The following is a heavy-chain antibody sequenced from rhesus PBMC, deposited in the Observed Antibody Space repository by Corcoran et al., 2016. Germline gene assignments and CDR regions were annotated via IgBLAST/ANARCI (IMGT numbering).Heavy chain of an antibody. V-gene: IGHV1-198*02. D-gene: IGHD2-21*01. J-gene: IGHJ4*01. CDR1: GFTFGSYA. Sequence: QVQLVQSGAEVKKPGASVKVSCKASGFTFGSYAISWVRQAPGQGLEWRGVIIPLVGITNSAEKFQGRVTITADTSTSTAYMELSSLRSEDTAVYYCARGLYCTGSGCSDEADYWGQGVLVTVSS. CDR2: IIPLVGIT. CDR3: ARGLYCTGSGCSDEADY.